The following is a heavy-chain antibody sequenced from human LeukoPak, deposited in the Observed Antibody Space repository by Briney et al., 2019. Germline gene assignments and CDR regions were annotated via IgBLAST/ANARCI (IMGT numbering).Heavy chain of an antibody. D-gene: IGHD3-9*01. CDR3: ARDGERSRLVSITYFDY. CDR1: GYTFTSYG. J-gene: IGHJ4*02. CDR2: ISAYNGNT. V-gene: IGHV1-18*01. Sequence: VASVKVSCKASGYTFTSYGISWVRQAPGLGLEWMGWISAYNGNTNYAQKLQGRVTMTTGTSTSTAYMELRSLRSDDTAVYYCARDGERSRLVSITYFDYWGQGTLVTVSS.